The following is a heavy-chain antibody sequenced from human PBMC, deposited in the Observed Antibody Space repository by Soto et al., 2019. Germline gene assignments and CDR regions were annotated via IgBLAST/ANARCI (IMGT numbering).Heavy chain of an antibody. J-gene: IGHJ4*02. D-gene: IGHD3-22*01. V-gene: IGHV3-23*01. CDR3: AKDSDYYDSSGYYHEYYFDY. CDR2: ISGSGGST. Sequence: LRLSCAASGFTFSSYAMSWVRQAPGKGLEWVSAISGSGGSTYYADSVKGRFTISRDNSKNTLYLQMNSLRAEDTAVYYCAKDSDYYDSSGYYHEYYFDYWGQGTLVTVSS. CDR1: GFTFSSYA.